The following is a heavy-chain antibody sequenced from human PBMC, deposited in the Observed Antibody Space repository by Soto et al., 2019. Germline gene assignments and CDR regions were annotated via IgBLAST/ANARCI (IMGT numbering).Heavy chain of an antibody. CDR2: ISGSGGST. CDR1: GFTFSSYA. Sequence: GSLRLSCAAPGFTFSSYAMSWVRQAPGKGLEWVSAISGSGGSTYYADSVKGRFTISRDNSKNTLYLQMNSLRAEDTAVYYCAKDPDLYDFWSGSPNWFDPWGQGTRVTAPQ. CDR3: AKDPDLYDFWSGSPNWFDP. V-gene: IGHV3-23*01. J-gene: IGHJ5*02. D-gene: IGHD3-3*01.